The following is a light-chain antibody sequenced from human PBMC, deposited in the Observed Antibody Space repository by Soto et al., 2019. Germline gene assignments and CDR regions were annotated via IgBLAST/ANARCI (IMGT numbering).Light chain of an antibody. Sequence: EIVMTQSPATLSVSPGEKATLSCRASQSVTSYLAWYQQTPGQAPSLLIQGASARATDVPARFSGSGSGTEFTLTISSLQSEDFAVYYCQQYSNWPWTFGQGTKVEI. J-gene: IGKJ1*01. CDR3: QQYSNWPWT. CDR1: QSVTSY. CDR2: GAS. V-gene: IGKV3-15*01.